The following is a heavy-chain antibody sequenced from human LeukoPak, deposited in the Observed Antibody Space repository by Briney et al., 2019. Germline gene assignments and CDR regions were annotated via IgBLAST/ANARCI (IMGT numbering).Heavy chain of an antibody. CDR2: INTDGSST. V-gene: IGHV3-74*01. Sequence: QSGGSLRLSCAASGFTFSSYWMHWVRQAPGKGLVWVSRINTDGSSTSYADSVKGRFTISRDNAKNTLYLQMNSLRAEDTAVYYCVLPVGRDYYYYYMDVWGKGTTVTVSS. J-gene: IGHJ6*03. D-gene: IGHD1-26*01. CDR3: VLPVGRDYYYYYMDV. CDR1: GFTFSSYW.